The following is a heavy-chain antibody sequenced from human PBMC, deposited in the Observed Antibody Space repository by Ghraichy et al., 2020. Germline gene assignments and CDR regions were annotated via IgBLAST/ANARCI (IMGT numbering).Heavy chain of an antibody. D-gene: IGHD3-3*01. Sequence: LSLTCAVYGGSFGGYYWSWIRQPPGKGLEWIGEINHSGSTNYNPSLKSRVTISVDTSKNQFSLKLSSVTAADTAVYYCARGNDFWSGYFTVPLGMDVWGQGTTVTVSS. J-gene: IGHJ6*02. CDR3: ARGNDFWSGYFTVPLGMDV. CDR2: INHSGST. CDR1: GGSFGGYY. V-gene: IGHV4-34*01.